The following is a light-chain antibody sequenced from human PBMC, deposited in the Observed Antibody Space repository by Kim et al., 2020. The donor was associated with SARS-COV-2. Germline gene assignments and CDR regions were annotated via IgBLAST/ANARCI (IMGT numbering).Light chain of an antibody. CDR2: QDS. Sequence: VAPGQTSRITCSGDKLGDKYACWYQQKPGQSPVLVIYQDSKRPSGIPERFSGSNSGNTATLTISGTQAMDEADYYCQAWDSSTVVFGGGTQLTVL. CDR1: KLGDKY. J-gene: IGLJ2*01. V-gene: IGLV3-1*01. CDR3: QAWDSSTVV.